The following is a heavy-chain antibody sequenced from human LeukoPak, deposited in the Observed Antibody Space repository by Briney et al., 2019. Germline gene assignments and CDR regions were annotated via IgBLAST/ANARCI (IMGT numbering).Heavy chain of an antibody. CDR1: GFTFDDYA. J-gene: IGHJ4*02. CDR2: INWNSDSI. Sequence: GGSLRLSCAVSGFTFDDYAMHWVRQVPGEGLEWVSGINWNSDSIGYADSVKGRFTTSRDNAKNSLYLQMNSLRAEDTAFYYCAINGGGGSGYGNFDYWGQGTLVTVSS. D-gene: IGHD5-12*01. CDR3: AINGGGGSGYGNFDY. V-gene: IGHV3-9*01.